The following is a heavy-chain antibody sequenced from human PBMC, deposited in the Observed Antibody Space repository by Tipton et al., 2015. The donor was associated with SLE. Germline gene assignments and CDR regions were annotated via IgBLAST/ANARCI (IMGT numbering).Heavy chain of an antibody. CDR3: ARDYFHSGSSYYFDF. V-gene: IGHV1-18*01. D-gene: IGHD3-10*01. CDR1: GYAFSRYG. J-gene: IGHJ4*02. CDR2: ISPLTGHT. Sequence: QVQLVQSGAEVKKPGASVKVSCKTSGYAFSRYGLTWVRQAPGQGLEWVAWISPLTGHTNYAPELQGRVTLTTDTSTSTAYMELRSLRSDDTAVYYCARDYFHSGSSYYFDFWGQGTRVSVSS.